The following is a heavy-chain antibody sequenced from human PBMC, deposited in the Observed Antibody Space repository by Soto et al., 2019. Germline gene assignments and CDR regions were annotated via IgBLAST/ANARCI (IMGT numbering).Heavy chain of an antibody. CDR3: ASARGGYIDY. CDR1: GGSISSYY. CDR2: IYYSGST. D-gene: IGHD2-15*01. V-gene: IGHV4-59*01. Sequence: QVQLQESGPGLVKPSETLSLTCTVSGGSISSYYWSWIRQPPGKGLEWIGYIYYSGSTNYNPSLKSRVTKSVDTPKNQFSLRLSPVTAADTAVYYCASARGGYIDYWGQGTLVTVSS. J-gene: IGHJ4*02.